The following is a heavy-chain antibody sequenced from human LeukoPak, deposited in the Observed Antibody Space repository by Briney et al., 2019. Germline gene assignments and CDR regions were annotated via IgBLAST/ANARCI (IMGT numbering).Heavy chain of an antibody. CDR2: IYTSGST. CDR1: GGSISSYY. J-gene: IGHJ5*02. CDR3: ARGDYNKWFDP. Sequence: SETLSLTCTVSGGSISSYYWSWIRQPPGKGLEWIGYIYTSGSTNYNPSLKSRVTISVDTSKNQFSLKLSSVTAADTAVYYCARGDYNKWFDPWGQGTLVIVSS. V-gene: IGHV4-4*09. D-gene: IGHD4-11*01.